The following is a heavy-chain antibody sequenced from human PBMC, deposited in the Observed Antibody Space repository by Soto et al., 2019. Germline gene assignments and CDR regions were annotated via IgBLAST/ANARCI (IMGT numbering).Heavy chain of an antibody. J-gene: IGHJ6*01. Sequence: QVQLVQSGAVVKKPGSSVKVSCRASGGTFIFYGISWVRQAPGQGLEWIGGIIPVFNTTHYAQTFKGTITITADESASTAYLELSGLKSQDTAVYYCGRRQTSVITEVLFWGQGTAVIVFS. CDR1: GGTFIFYG. CDR2: IIPVFNTT. CDR3: GRRQTSVITEVLF. D-gene: IGHD3-10*01. V-gene: IGHV1-69*01.